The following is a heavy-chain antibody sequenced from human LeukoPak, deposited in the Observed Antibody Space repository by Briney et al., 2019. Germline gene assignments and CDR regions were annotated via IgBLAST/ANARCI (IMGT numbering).Heavy chain of an antibody. V-gene: IGHV3-7*01. CDR3: ARAGKYDSGTSLFDY. J-gene: IGHJ4*02. D-gene: IGHD3-10*01. Sequence: PGGSLRLSCAASGFTFSSYWMSWVRQAPGKGLEWVANIKQDGSEKYYVDSVKGRFTISRDNAKSSLCLQMNSLRAEDTAVYYCARAGKYDSGTSLFDYWGQGTLVTVSS. CDR1: GFTFSSYW. CDR2: IKQDGSEK.